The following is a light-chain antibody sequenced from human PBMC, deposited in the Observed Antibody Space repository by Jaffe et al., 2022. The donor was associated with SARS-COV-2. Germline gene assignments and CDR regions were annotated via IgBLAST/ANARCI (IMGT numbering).Light chain of an antibody. CDR2: DAS. CDR1: QSVSGSY. CDR3: QQYGSSHWT. J-gene: IGKJ1*01. V-gene: IGKV3-20*01. Sequence: EIVLTQSPGTLSLSPGERATLSCRASQSVSGSYLAWYQQKPGQAPRLLIYDASSRATGIPDRFSGSGSGTDFTLTISRLEPEDFAVYNCQQYGSSHWTFGQGTKVEIK.